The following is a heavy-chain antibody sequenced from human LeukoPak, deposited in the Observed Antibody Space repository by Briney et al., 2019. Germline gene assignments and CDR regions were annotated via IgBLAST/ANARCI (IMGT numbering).Heavy chain of an antibody. CDR3: ARDAVVPASLLDY. Sequence: SETLSLTCTVSRGSTSTYYWSWIRQPAGKGLEWIGRIYPSGNTNINPSLMSRVTMSIDTSKNQFSLKLTSVTAADTAVYYCARDAVVPASLLDYWGQGTLVTVSS. CDR2: IYPSGNT. V-gene: IGHV4-4*07. CDR1: RGSTSTYY. D-gene: IGHD2-2*01. J-gene: IGHJ4*02.